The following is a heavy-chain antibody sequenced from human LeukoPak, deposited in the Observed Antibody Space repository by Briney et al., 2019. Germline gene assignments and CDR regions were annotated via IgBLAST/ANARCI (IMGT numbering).Heavy chain of an antibody. J-gene: IGHJ3*02. CDR2: IYTSGST. V-gene: IGHV4-4*07. CDR3: ARDRPLDFWSGYYIGEDAFDI. Sequence: PSETLSLTCTVSGGSISSYYWSWIRQPAGKGLEWIGRIYTSGSTNYNPSLKSRVTMSVDTSKNQFSLKLSSVTAADTAVYYCARDRPLDFWSGYYIGEDAFDIWGQGTMVTVS. D-gene: IGHD3-3*01. CDR1: GGSISSYY.